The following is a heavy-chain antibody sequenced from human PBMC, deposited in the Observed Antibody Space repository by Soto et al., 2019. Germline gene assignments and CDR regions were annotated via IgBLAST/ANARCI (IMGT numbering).Heavy chain of an antibody. Sequence: QVHLVASGGGLVKPGGSLRLSCVASGITLSDNYMTWIRQAPGKGLEWLSYISNSDYTTYYADSVKGRCTISRDNAKNSLYLQRNGLRVEDTAVYYCAGGKWSLDYWGQGILVTVSS. J-gene: IGHJ4*02. V-gene: IGHV3-11*01. CDR2: ISNSDYTT. CDR3: AGGKWSLDY. CDR1: GITLSDNY. D-gene: IGHD1-26*01.